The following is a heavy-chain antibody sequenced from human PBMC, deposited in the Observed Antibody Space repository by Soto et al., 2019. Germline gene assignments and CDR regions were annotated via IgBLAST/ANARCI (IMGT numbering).Heavy chain of an antibody. D-gene: IGHD2-2*01. V-gene: IGHV3-48*02. CDR2: ISSSSSTI. CDR1: GFTFSSYS. J-gene: IGHJ4*02. CDR3: ARDIVVVPAASPRGPHVNDY. Sequence: HPGGSLRLSCAASGFTFSSYSMNWVRQAPGKGLEWVSYISSSSSTIYYADSVKGRSTISRGNAKNSLYLQMNSLRDEDTAVYYCARDIVVVPAASPRGPHVNDYWGQGTLVTVSS.